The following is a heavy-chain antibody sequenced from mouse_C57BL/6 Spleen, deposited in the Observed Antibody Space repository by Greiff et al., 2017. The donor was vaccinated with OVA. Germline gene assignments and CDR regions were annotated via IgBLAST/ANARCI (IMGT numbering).Heavy chain of an antibody. Sequence: DVKLQESGPGLVKPSQSLSLTCSVTGYSITSGYYWTWIRQFPGNKLEWMGYISYDGSNNYNPSLKNRISITRDTSKNQFFLKLNSVTTEDTATYYCARGATDRYFDVWGTGTTVTVSS. D-gene: IGHD1-1*01. CDR1: GYSITSGYY. J-gene: IGHJ1*03. CDR2: ISYDGSN. V-gene: IGHV3-6*01. CDR3: ARGATDRYFDV.